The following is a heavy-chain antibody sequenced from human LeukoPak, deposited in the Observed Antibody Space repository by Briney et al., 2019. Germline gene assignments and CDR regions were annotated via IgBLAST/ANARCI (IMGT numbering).Heavy chain of an antibody. CDR2: ISYDGSNK. J-gene: IGHJ4*02. CDR3: ARDPGACSGGSYYAGVDY. Sequence: PGRSLRLSCAASGFTFSSYAMHWVRQAPGKGLEWVAVISYDGSNKYYADSVKGRFTISRDNSKNTLYLQMNSLRAEDTAVYYCARDPGACSGGSYYAGVDYWGQGTLVTVSS. D-gene: IGHD2-15*01. V-gene: IGHV3-30-3*01. CDR1: GFTFSSYA.